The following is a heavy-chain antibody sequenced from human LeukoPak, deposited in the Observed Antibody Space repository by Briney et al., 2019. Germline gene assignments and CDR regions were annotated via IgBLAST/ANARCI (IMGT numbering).Heavy chain of an antibody. CDR3: ANQDGRTVPTPR. J-gene: IGHJ4*02. CDR2: ISSTGGST. V-gene: IGHV3-64*01. CDR1: GFTFDNYA. Sequence: GGSLRLSCAASGFTFDNYALHWVRQAPGKGLEYVSGISSTGGSTTFANTVKDRFTISRDNSKNTLYLQMGSLRAEDMAVYYCANQDGRTVPTPRWGQGTLVTVSS. D-gene: IGHD4-23*01.